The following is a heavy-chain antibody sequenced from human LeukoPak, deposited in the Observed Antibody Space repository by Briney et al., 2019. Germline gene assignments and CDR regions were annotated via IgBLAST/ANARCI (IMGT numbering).Heavy chain of an antibody. Sequence: GGSLRLSCAVSGFTFSHFWMSWVRHAPAKGLEGVTYKKKTGSETYYVDSVKGRFTITRDNTRNSLFLQMYSLRAEDTAVYFCAREDGYCSGGNCYSYFDSWGQGTLVTVSS. J-gene: IGHJ4*02. CDR3: AREDGYCSGGNCYSYFDS. CDR1: GFTFSHFW. D-gene: IGHD2-15*01. CDR2: KKKTGSET. V-gene: IGHV3-7*01.